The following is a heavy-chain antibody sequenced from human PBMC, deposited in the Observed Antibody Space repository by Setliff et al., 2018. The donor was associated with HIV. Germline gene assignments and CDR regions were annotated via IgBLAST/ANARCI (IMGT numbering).Heavy chain of an antibody. CDR3: ARQPPYSSSYVGGRVERIAAAGTGY. V-gene: IGHV4-59*08. Sequence: SETLSLTCTVSGGSISSYYWSWIRQPPGKGLEWIGYIYTSGSTNYNPSLKSRVTISVDTSKNQFSLKLSSVTAADTAVYYCARQPPYSSSYVGGRVERIAAAGTGYWGQGTLVTVSS. CDR2: IYTSGST. D-gene: IGHD6-13*01. J-gene: IGHJ4*02. CDR1: GGSISSYY.